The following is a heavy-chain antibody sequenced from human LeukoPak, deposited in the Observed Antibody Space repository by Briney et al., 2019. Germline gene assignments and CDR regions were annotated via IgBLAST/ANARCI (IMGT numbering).Heavy chain of an antibody. D-gene: IGHD5-12*01. CDR1: GFTFSSYG. CDR3: ARDGYSGYDFYFDY. Sequence: QSGGSLRLSCAVSGFTFSSYGMHCVRQAPGKGLEWVAVIWFDGSDKYYADSLKGRFTISRDNSKNTLYLQMNSLRADDTAVYYCARDGYSGYDFYFDYWGQGTLVTVSS. V-gene: IGHV3-33*01. J-gene: IGHJ4*02. CDR2: IWFDGSDK.